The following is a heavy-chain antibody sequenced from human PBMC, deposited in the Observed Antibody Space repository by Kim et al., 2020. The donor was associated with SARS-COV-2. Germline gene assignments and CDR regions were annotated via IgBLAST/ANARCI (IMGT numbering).Heavy chain of an antibody. D-gene: IGHD3-10*01. CDR3: ARDPYYYGSGTYFPDPYFDY. Sequence: GRVTITRDTSASTAYMELSSLRSEDTAVYYCARDPYYYGSGTYFPDPYFDYWGQGTLVTVSS. J-gene: IGHJ4*02. V-gene: IGHV1-3*01.